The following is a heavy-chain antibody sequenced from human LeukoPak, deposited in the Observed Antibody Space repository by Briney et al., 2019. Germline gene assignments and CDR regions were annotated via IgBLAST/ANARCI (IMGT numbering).Heavy chain of an antibody. V-gene: IGHV4-59*01. D-gene: IGHD2-8*01. CDR3: AKEMGPMVHGDY. CDR1: GGSISSYY. Sequence: PSETLSLTCTVSGGSISSYYWSWIRQPPGKGLEWIGYIYYSGSTNYNPSLKSRVTISVDTSKNQFSLKLSSVTAEDTAVYYCAKEMGPMVHGDYWGQGTLVTVSS. CDR2: IYYSGST. J-gene: IGHJ4*02.